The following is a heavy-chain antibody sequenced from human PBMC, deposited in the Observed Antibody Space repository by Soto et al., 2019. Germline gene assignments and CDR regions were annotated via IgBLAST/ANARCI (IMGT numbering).Heavy chain of an antibody. J-gene: IGHJ5*02. D-gene: IGHD6-13*01. Sequence: KASDTLSLTCTVSGGSISSYYWSWIRQPPGKGLEWIGYIYYSGSTNYNPSLKSRVTISVDTSKNQFSLKLSSVTAADTAVYYCARENRAAAINWFDPWGQGTLVTVS. CDR2: IYYSGST. CDR3: ARENRAAAINWFDP. V-gene: IGHV4-59*01. CDR1: GGSISSYY.